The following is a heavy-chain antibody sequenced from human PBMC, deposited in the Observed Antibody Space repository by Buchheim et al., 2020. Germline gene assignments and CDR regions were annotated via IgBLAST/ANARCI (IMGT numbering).Heavy chain of an antibody. Sequence: QVQLVESGGGVVQPGRSLRLSCAVSGFTFSSYAMHWVRQAPGKGLEWVAVISYDGSNKYYADSVKGRFTISRDNSKNTLYLQMNSLRAEDTAVYYCARDRRPTELELLDYYYYYGMDVWGQGTT. CDR2: ISYDGSNK. D-gene: IGHD1-7*01. V-gene: IGHV3-30*04. CDR3: ARDRRPTELELLDYYYYYGMDV. CDR1: GFTFSSYA. J-gene: IGHJ6*02.